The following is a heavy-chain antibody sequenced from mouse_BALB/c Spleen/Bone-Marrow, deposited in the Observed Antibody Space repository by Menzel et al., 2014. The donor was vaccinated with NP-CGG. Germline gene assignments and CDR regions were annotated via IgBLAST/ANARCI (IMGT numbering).Heavy chain of an antibody. V-gene: IGHV14-3*02. J-gene: IGHJ4*01. CDR3: ARYRYYGSSGWDY. D-gene: IGHD1-1*01. CDR1: GFNIKDTY. Sequence: VQLKQSGAELVKPGASVKLSCTASGFNIKDTYIHWVKQRPEQGLEWIGRIDPANGNTKYDPKFQGKATITADTSSNTAYLHLSSLTSEDTAVYCCARYRYYGSSGWDYWGQGTSVTVSS. CDR2: IDPANGNT.